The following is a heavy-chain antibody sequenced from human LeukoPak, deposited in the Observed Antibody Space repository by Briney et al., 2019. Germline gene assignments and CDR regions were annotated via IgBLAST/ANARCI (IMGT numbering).Heavy chain of an antibody. CDR3: ARGGGYSYGLITDY. J-gene: IGHJ4*02. Sequence: PSETLSLTCTVSGGSVSSGSYYWSWIRQPPGKGLEWIGYIYYSGSTNYNPSLKSRVTISVDTSKNQFSLKLSSVTAADTAVYYCARGGGYSYGLITDYWGQGTLVTVSS. V-gene: IGHV4-61*01. CDR2: IYYSGST. CDR1: GGSVSSGSYY. D-gene: IGHD5-18*01.